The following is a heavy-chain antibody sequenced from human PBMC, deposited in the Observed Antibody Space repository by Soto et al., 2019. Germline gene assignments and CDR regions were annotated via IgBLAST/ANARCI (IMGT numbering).Heavy chain of an antibody. Sequence: GGSLRLSCAASGFTFSSYAMAWVRQAPGKGLEWVSTIRASGTSTYYADSVEGRFSISRDNSKFTLYLQMNSLRAEDTAVYYCAKEWSDARTREKCGLVDYWGQGALVTVSS. CDR1: GFTFSSYA. CDR3: AKEWSDARTREKCGLVDY. V-gene: IGHV3-23*01. CDR2: IRASGTST. D-gene: IGHD2-8*01. J-gene: IGHJ4*02.